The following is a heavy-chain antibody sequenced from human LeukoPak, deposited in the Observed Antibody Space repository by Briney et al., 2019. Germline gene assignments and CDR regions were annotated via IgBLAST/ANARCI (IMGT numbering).Heavy chain of an antibody. CDR3: ARDRSGYGSGSYYPIGHYFDY. D-gene: IGHD3-10*01. Sequence: ASVKVSCKASGYTFTSYGTSWVRQAPGQGLEWMGWISAYNGNTNYAQKLQGRVTMTTDTSTSTAYMELRSLRSDDTAVYYCARDRSGYGSGSYYPIGHYFDYWGQGTLVTVSS. CDR2: ISAYNGNT. CDR1: GYTFTSYG. V-gene: IGHV1-18*04. J-gene: IGHJ4*02.